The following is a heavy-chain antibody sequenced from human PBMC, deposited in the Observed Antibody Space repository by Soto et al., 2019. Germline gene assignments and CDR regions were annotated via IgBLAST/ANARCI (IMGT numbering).Heavy chain of an antibody. J-gene: IGHJ6*02. Sequence: SETLSLTCSVSGGSVRSGNHFWNWIRQPPGRGLEWLGYMYYTGVTNYNPSLKRRCSMSVDTSKDQFSLNLTSLTAADTAVYYCARDGEPLGYYGLDVWGQGTTGTVSS. CDR2: MYYTGVT. CDR1: GGSVRSGNHF. V-gene: IGHV4-61*01. CDR3: ARDGEPLGYYGLDV.